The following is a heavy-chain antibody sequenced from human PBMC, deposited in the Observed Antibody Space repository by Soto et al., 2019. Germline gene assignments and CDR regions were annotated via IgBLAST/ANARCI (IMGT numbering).Heavy chain of an antibody. CDR2: FDPEDGET. J-gene: IGHJ3*02. V-gene: IGHV1-24*01. CDR3: ARPSSSWSYDAFDI. CDR1: GYTLTELS. Sequence: ASVKVSCKVSGYTLTELSMHWVRQAPGKGLEWMGGFDPEDGETIYAQKFQGRVTMTEDTSTDTAYMELSSLRSEDTAVYYCARPSSSWSYDAFDIWGQGTMVTVSS. D-gene: IGHD6-13*01.